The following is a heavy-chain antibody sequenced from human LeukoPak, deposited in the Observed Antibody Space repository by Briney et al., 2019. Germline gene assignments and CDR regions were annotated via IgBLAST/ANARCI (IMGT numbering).Heavy chain of an antibody. CDR2: IYYTGST. CDR3: AGGIYRYYYMDV. J-gene: IGHJ6*03. D-gene: IGHD5-12*01. CDR1: GASISGSGYY. V-gene: IGHV4-39*07. Sequence: SETLSLTCAVSGASISGSGYYLGWIRQPPGKGLEWIGNIYYTGSTYYNASLQSRVTISIDMSKNQFSLRLSSVTAADTAVYYCAGGIYRYYYMDVWGKGTTVTISS.